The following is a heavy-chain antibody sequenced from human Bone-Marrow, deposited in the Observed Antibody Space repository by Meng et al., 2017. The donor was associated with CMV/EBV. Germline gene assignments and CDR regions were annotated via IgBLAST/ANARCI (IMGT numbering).Heavy chain of an antibody. D-gene: IGHD1-1*01. Sequence: GSLRLSCTVSGGSISSSSYYWGWIRQPPGKGLEWIGSIYYSGSTYYNPSLKSRVTISVDTSKNQFSLKLSSVTAADTAVYYCASGGWNAQDYWGQGTLVTVSS. CDR2: IYYSGST. CDR1: GGSISSSSYY. J-gene: IGHJ4*02. CDR3: ASGGWNAQDY. V-gene: IGHV4-39*01.